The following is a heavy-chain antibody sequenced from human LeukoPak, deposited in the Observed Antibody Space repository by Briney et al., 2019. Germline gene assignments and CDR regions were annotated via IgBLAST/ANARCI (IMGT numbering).Heavy chain of an antibody. J-gene: IGHJ4*02. CDR1: GFTFSSDS. CDR2: ISSSSSYI. Sequence: PGGSLRLSCAASGFTFSSDSMNWVRQAPGKGREWGSSISSSSSYIYYADSVKGRFTISRDNAKNSLYLQMNSLRAEDTAVYYCARDRLPGLTGYYSPFDYWGQGTLVTVSS. V-gene: IGHV3-21*01. CDR3: ARDRLPGLTGYYSPFDY. D-gene: IGHD3-9*01.